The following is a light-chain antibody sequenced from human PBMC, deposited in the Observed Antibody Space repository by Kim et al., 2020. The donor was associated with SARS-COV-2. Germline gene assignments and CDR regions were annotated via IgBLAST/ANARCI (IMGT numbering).Light chain of an antibody. CDR1: SLRSYY. CDR2: GKN. CDR3: NSRDSNDNVV. V-gene: IGLV3-19*01. J-gene: IGLJ2*01. Sequence: SSELTQDPAVSVALGQTVRITCQGDSLRSYYATWYQQKPGQAPILVIYGKNNRPSGIPDRFSGSSPGNTASLTITGTPAGDEADYYCNSRDSNDNVVFGG.